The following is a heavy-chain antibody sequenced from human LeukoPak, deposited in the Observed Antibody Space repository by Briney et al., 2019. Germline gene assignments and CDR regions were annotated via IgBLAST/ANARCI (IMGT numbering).Heavy chain of an antibody. D-gene: IGHD1-26*01. CDR2: INPSNGGT. CDR1: EYTFTGYY. CDR3: TRESGSYHGNDF. V-gene: IGHV1-2*06. Sequence: GASVKVSCKASEYTFTGYYMHWVRQAPGQGLEWMGRINPSNGGTNYAQKFQGRVTMTGDTSISTAYMELSSLRSDDTAVYYCTRESGSYHGNDFWGQGTLVTVSS. J-gene: IGHJ4*02.